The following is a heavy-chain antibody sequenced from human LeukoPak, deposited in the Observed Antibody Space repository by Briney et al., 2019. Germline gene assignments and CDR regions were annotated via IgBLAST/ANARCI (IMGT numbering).Heavy chain of an antibody. D-gene: IGHD3-16*02. CDR1: GFTFSSYW. CDR2: INSDGSST. CDR3: ARGGMITFGGVIVIQDYYYGMGV. J-gene: IGHJ6*04. V-gene: IGHV3-74*01. Sequence: GGSLRLSCAASGFTFSSYWMHWVRQAPGKGLVWVSRINSDGSSTSYADSVKGRFTISRDNAKNTLYLQMNSLRAEDTAVYYCARGGMITFGGVIVIQDYYYGMGVWGKGTTVTVSS.